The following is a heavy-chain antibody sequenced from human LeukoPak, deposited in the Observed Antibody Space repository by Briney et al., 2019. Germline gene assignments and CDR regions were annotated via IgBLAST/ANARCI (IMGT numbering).Heavy chain of an antibody. CDR2: ISYDGSNK. Sequence: GRSLRLSCAASGFTFSSYAMHWVRQAPGKGLEWVAVISYDGSNKYYADSVKGRFTISRDNSKNTLYLQMNSLRAEDAAVYYCARDGSSGWYGEDWFDPWGQGTLVTVSS. CDR1: GFTFSSYA. J-gene: IGHJ5*02. V-gene: IGHV3-30-3*01. D-gene: IGHD6-19*01. CDR3: ARDGSSGWYGEDWFDP.